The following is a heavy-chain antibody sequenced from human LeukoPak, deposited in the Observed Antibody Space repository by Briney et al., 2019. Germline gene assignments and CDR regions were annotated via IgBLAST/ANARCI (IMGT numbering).Heavy chain of an antibody. CDR3: ARHTGGYNPFQY. V-gene: IGHV4-4*08. CDR1: GGSISIYY. Sequence: PSESLSLTCTVPGGSISIYYWSWIRQPPGKGLEWIGYIYTSGSTNYNPSLKSRVTISLDTSKNQFSLRLSSVTAADTAVYYCARHTGGYNPFQYWGQGALVTVSS. CDR2: IYTSGST. D-gene: IGHD5-24*01. J-gene: IGHJ1*01.